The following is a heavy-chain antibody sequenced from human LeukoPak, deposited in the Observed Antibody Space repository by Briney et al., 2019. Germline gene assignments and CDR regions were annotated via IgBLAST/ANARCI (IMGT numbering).Heavy chain of an antibody. Sequence: SETLSLTCAVSGGSLSSSNWWSWVRQPPGKGLEWIGEIYHSGSTNYNPSLKSRVTISVDKSKNQFSLKLSSMTAADTAVYYCARWDPGYSSGWLDYWGQGTLVTVSS. D-gene: IGHD6-19*01. CDR2: IYHSGST. CDR3: ARWDPGYSSGWLDY. V-gene: IGHV4-4*02. J-gene: IGHJ4*02. CDR1: GGSLSSSNW.